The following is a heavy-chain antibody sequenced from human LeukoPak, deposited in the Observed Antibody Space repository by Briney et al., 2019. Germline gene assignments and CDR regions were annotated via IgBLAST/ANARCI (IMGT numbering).Heavy chain of an antibody. V-gene: IGHV4-59*11. Sequence: SETLSLTCAVSADSFSSHYWTWIRQPPGKGLEWIGYISYIGSTNYNPSLKSRVPISIDTSKNQLSLKLSSVTAAATAVYYCARDLVTVTKGFDIWGQGTMVSVSS. J-gene: IGHJ3*02. CDR3: ARDLVTVTKGFDI. CDR2: ISYIGST. D-gene: IGHD4-17*01. CDR1: ADSFSSHY.